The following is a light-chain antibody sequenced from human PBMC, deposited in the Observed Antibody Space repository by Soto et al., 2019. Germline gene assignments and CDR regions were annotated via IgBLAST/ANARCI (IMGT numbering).Light chain of an antibody. CDR3: QHYDNLPPFT. J-gene: IGKJ3*01. V-gene: IGKV1-33*01. CDR1: HDIKKY. CDR2: GAS. Sequence: DIPMTQSPSSLSASIGDRVTITCQASHDIKKYLSWYQQKPGRAPKLLIYGASNLEAGVPSRFSGMGYGTACTLAVSSPQPEDIATYYCQHYDNLPPFTFGTGTKVAIK.